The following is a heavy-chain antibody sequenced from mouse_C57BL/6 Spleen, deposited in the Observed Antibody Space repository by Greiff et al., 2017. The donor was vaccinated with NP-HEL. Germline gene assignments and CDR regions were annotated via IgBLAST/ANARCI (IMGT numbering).Heavy chain of an antibody. CDR1: GFSLTSYG. V-gene: IGHV2-2*01. Sequence: VQLQESGPGLVQPSQSLSITCTVSGFSLTSYGVHWVRQSPGKGLEWLGVIWSGGSTDYNAAFISRLSISKDNSKSQVFFKMNSLQADDTAIYYCARIYYDPYYAMDYWGQGTSVTVSS. CDR3: ARIYYDPYYAMDY. D-gene: IGHD2-4*01. J-gene: IGHJ4*01. CDR2: IWSGGST.